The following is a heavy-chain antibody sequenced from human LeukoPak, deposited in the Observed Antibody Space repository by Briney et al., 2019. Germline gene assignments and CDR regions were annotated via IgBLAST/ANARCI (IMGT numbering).Heavy chain of an antibody. D-gene: IGHD1-26*01. J-gene: IGHJ4*02. CDR2: VYYSGNT. CDR3: PRHMENNEGSGSYGYSDY. CDR1: GVSISGSSHY. V-gene: IGHV4-39*01. Sequence: SETLSLTCAVSGVSISGSSHYWAWIRQPPGRGLEWLANVYYSGNTYFNPSLKNRVTMSVDTSKNHFSLRLTSVTAADTAVYFCPRHMENNEGSGSYGYSDYWGRGTLVTVSS.